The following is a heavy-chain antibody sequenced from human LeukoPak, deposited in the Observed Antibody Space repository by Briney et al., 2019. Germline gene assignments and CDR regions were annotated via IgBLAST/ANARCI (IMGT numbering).Heavy chain of an antibody. CDR2: FDPEDGVT. Sequence: ASVKVSCKVSGYTLTELSMHWVRQAPGKGLERMGGFDPEDGVTIYAQKVQGRVTMTEDTSTDTDYMELRSLRSEDTAVYYCATFGSGYYRGDAFDIWGQGTMVTVSS. CDR3: ATFGSGYYRGDAFDI. D-gene: IGHD3-3*01. J-gene: IGHJ3*02. CDR1: GYTLTELS. V-gene: IGHV1-24*01.